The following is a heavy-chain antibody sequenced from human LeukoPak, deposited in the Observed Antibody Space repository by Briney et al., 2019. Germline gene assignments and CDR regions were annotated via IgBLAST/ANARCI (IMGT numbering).Heavy chain of an antibody. Sequence: SGTLSLTCGVSGGSITSTNWWSWARQPPGQGLEWIGEVSLSGLTNYNPSLSIRVIMALDTSKNHLSLHLTSVTAADTPVYYCSRENGAFSPFGYWGQGYLVTVLS. CDR3: SRENGAFSPFGY. D-gene: IGHD2-8*01. CDR1: GGSITSTNW. J-gene: IGHJ4*02. CDR2: VSLSGLT. V-gene: IGHV4-4*02.